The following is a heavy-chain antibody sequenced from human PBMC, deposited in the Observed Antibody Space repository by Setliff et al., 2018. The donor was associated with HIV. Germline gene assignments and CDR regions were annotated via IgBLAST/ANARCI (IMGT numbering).Heavy chain of an antibody. Sequence: GASVKVSCKASGHTFSNYDVIWVRRATGQGLEWMGWMNPNSGDTGYAQKFQGRVITTRDTSISTAYMELSSLTSADTAVYYCASGKGVRGVIITGGLDVWGKGTTVTVSS. CDR1: GHTFSNYD. J-gene: IGHJ6*04. CDR2: MNPNSGDT. D-gene: IGHD3-10*01. V-gene: IGHV1-8*01. CDR3: ASGKGVRGVIITGGLDV.